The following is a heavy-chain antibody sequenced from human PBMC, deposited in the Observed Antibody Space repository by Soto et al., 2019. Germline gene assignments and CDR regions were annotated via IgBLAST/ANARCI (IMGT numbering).Heavy chain of an antibody. J-gene: IGHJ5*02. V-gene: IGHV4-39*01. Sequence: SETLSLTCTVSGGSISSSSYYWGWIRQPPGKGLEWIGSIYYSGSTYYNPSLKSRVTISVDTSKNQFSLKLSSVTAADTAVYYCAGPIEYYYGSGSYFDPWGQGTLVTVSS. D-gene: IGHD3-10*01. CDR3: AGPIEYYYGSGSYFDP. CDR2: IYYSGST. CDR1: GGSISSSSYY.